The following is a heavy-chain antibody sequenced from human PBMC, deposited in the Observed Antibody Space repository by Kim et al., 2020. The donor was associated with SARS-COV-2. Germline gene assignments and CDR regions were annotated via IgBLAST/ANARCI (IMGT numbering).Heavy chain of an antibody. CDR2: ISGSGGTT. V-gene: IGHV3-23*01. CDR1: GLTFSNYG. J-gene: IGHJ4*02. D-gene: IGHD3-16*02. CDR3: AKMVWGTSRYSDY. Sequence: GGSLRLSCAASGLTFSNYGMTWVRQAPGKGLEWVSAISGSGGTTNYADSVTGRFTISRDNSKNTLYLQMNSLRPEDTAVYYCAKMVWGTSRYSDYWGQGT.